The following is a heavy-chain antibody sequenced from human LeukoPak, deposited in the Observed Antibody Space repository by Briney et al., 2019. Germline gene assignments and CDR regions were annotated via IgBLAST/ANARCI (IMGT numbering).Heavy chain of an antibody. CDR3: ARASPTPDYYDSSGYPDCFDY. Sequence: TGGSLRLSCAASGFTFSSYGMHWVRQAPGKGLEWVAVISYDGSNKYYADSVKGRFTISRDNSKNTLYLQMNSLRAEDTAVYYCARASPTPDYYDSSGYPDCFDYWGQGTLVTVSS. CDR2: ISYDGSNK. J-gene: IGHJ4*02. D-gene: IGHD3-22*01. V-gene: IGHV3-30*03. CDR1: GFTFSSYG.